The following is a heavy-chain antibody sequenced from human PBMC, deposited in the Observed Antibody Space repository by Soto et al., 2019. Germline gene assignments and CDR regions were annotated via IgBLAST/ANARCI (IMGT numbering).Heavy chain of an antibody. V-gene: IGHV4-30-4*01. Sequence: SETLSLTCTVSGGSISSGDYYWSWIRQPPGKGLEWIGYIYYSGSTYYNPSLKSRVTISVDTSKSQFSLKLSSVTAADTAVYYCDRDRGYGDYGADYWGRGTLVTVSS. CDR1: GGSISSGDYY. CDR3: DRDRGYGDYGADY. J-gene: IGHJ4*02. D-gene: IGHD4-17*01. CDR2: IYYSGST.